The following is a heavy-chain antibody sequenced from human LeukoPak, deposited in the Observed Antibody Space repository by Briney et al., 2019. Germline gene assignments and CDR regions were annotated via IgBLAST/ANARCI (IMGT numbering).Heavy chain of an antibody. CDR1: GGSISSSSYY. V-gene: IGHV4-39*07. Sequence: PSETLSLTCTVSGGSISSSSYYWGWIRQPPGKGLEWIGSIYYSGSTYYNPSLKSRVTISVDTSKNQFSLKLSSVTAADTAVYYCARDREGIAVAAPEGYFDYWGQGTLVTVSS. CDR2: IYYSGST. CDR3: ARDREGIAVAAPEGYFDY. J-gene: IGHJ4*02. D-gene: IGHD6-19*01.